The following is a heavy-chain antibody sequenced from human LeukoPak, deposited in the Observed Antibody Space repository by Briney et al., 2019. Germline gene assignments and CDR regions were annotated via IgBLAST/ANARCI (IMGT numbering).Heavy chain of an antibody. D-gene: IGHD2-15*01. V-gene: IGHV5-10-1*01. CDR1: SYXFTSYW. J-gene: IGHJ4*02. CDR2: IDPSESYT. Sequence: GESLKISSNGSSYXFTSYWISWVRQMPGKGLEWMGMIDPSESYTNYSPSSQAHVTISAYKSISTASPQWSSLNASDPPMYYCSRDYCSGGSCYLTFDCWGQGTLVTVYS. CDR3: SRDYCSGGSCYLTFDC.